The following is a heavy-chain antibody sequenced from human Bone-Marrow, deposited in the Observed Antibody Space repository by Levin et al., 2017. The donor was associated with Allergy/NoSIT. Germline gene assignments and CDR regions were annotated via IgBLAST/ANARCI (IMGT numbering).Heavy chain of an antibody. CDR1: GFTFSSYW. Sequence: GESLKISCAASGFTFSSYWMHWVRQAPGKGLVWVSRINSDGSSTSYADSVKGRFTISRDNAKNTLYLQMNSLRAEDTAVYYCARTLTIFGVVITLDAFDIWGQGTMVTVSS. D-gene: IGHD3-3*01. J-gene: IGHJ3*02. V-gene: IGHV3-74*01. CDR2: INSDGSST. CDR3: ARTLTIFGVVITLDAFDI.